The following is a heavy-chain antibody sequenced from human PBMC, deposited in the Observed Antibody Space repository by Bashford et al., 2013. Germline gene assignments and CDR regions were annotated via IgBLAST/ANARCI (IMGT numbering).Heavy chain of an antibody. D-gene: IGHD3-22*01. J-gene: IGHJ4*02. CDR3: AKGSFPYYYDSSGYYY. CDR1: GFTFSSYA. CDR2: ISGSGGST. Sequence: GSLRLSCAASGFTFSSYAMSWVRQAPGKGLEWVSAISGSGGSTYYADSVKGRFTISRDNSKNTLYLQMNSLRAEDTAVYYCAKGSFPYYYDSSGYYYWGQGTLVTVSS. V-gene: IGHV3-23*01.